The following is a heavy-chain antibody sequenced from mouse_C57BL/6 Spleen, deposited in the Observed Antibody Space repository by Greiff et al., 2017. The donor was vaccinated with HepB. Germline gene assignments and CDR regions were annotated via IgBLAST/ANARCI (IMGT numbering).Heavy chain of an antibody. CDR2: IYPGDGDT. J-gene: IGHJ2*01. CDR1: GYAFSSSW. CDR3: AGRGNYRLDY. Sequence: VQLQQSGPELVKPGASVKISCKASGYAFSSSWMNWVKQRPGKGLEWIGRIYPGDGDTNYNGKFKGKATLTADKSSSTAYMQLSSLTSEDSAVYFCAGRGNYRLDYWGQGTTLTVSS. D-gene: IGHD2-1*01. V-gene: IGHV1-82*01.